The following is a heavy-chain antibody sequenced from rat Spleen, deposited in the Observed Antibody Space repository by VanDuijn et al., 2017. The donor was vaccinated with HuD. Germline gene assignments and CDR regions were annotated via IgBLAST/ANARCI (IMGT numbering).Heavy chain of an antibody. CDR3: VRRHYGYTDYFDY. Sequence: EVQVLESGGGLVQPGNSLKLSCATSGFTFSTAWMYWYRQFPEKRLEWVARIKAKSNNYATDYTESVKGRFTISRDDSKTSIYLQMNNLKEEDTAIYYCVRRHYGYTDYFDYWGQGVMVTVSS. CDR2: IKAKSNNYAT. CDR1: GFTFSTAW. V-gene: IGHV6-6*01. D-gene: IGHD1-9*01. J-gene: IGHJ2*01.